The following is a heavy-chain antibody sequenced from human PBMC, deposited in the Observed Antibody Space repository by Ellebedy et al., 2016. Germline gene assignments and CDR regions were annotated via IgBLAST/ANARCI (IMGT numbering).Heavy chain of an antibody. D-gene: IGHD4-23*01. V-gene: IGHV4-39*07. CDR3: GTQGDYGGDPFDY. J-gene: IGHJ4*02. Sequence: SETLSLXCPVSGGSVSSGNSYWGWIRQSPGKGLEWIGSILDPENIYHNPSFKSRVTISLDTPTNRFSLNLTSVTAADTAVYYCGTQGDYGGDPFDYWGQGTLVTVSS. CDR2: ILDPENI. CDR1: GGSVSSGNSY.